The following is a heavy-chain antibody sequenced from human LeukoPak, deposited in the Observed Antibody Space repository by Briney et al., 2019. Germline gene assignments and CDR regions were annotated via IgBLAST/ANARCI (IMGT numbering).Heavy chain of an antibody. CDR1: GYSFTNFD. CDR3: ARGPQWRGDYYYMDV. D-gene: IGHD6-19*01. Sequence: ASVKVSCKASGYSFTNFDINWVRQATGQGREWVGWMNPNSGNKGYAQKFQGRVTMTMNTSITTAYMELSSLRSEDTAVYYCARGPQWRGDYYYMDVWGRGTTVTVSS. CDR2: MNPNSGNK. V-gene: IGHV1-8*01. J-gene: IGHJ6*03.